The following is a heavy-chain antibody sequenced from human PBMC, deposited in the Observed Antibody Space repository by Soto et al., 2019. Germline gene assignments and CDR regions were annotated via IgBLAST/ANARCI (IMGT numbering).Heavy chain of an antibody. J-gene: IGHJ5*02. Sequence: LRLSCAASGFTFSSYEMNWVRQAPGKGLEWLSSISSDGTTIYYADSVKGRFTISRDNAKNSLYLQMNSLRAEDTAVYYCARRTGYSPDWFDPWGQGTLVTVSS. D-gene: IGHD3-9*01. CDR3: ARRTGYSPDWFDP. CDR1: GFTFSSYE. CDR2: ISSDGTTI. V-gene: IGHV3-48*03.